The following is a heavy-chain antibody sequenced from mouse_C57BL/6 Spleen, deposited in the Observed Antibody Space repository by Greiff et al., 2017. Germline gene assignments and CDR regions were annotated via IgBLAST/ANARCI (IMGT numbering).Heavy chain of an antibody. CDR2: INPSSGYT. CDR1: GYTFTSYT. V-gene: IGHV1-4*01. J-gene: IGHJ2*01. CDR3: ARYYGSSYAFDY. Sequence: VQLVESGAELARPGASVKMSCKASGYTFTSYTMHWVKQRPGQGLEWIGYINPSSGYTKYNQKFKDKATLTADKSSSTAYMQLSSLTSEDSAVYHCARYYGSSYAFDYWGQGTTLTVSS. D-gene: IGHD1-1*01.